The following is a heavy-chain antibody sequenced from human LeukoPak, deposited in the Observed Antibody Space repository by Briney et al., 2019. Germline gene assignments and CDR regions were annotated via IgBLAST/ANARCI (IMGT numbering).Heavy chain of an antibody. CDR2: ISGSGGST. D-gene: IGHD5-24*01. Sequence: GGSLRLSCAASGFTFSSYAMSWVRQAPGKGLEWVSAISGSGGSTYYADSVKGRFTISRDNSKNTLYVQMNSLRAEDTAVYYCAKDGSALWTIVRPYYFDYWGQGTLVTVSS. J-gene: IGHJ4*02. V-gene: IGHV3-23*01. CDR1: GFTFSSYA. CDR3: AKDGSALWTIVRPYYFDY.